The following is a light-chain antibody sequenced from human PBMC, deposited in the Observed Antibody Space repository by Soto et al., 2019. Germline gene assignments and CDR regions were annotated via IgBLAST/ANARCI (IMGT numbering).Light chain of an antibody. V-gene: IGKV1-9*01. CDR2: AAS. CDR3: QQLNSYPLT. Sequence: DIPLTQSPSFLSASVGDRVTITCRASQGISSYLAWYQQKPGKAPKLLIYAASTLQSGVPSRFSGSGSGTEFTLTISSLQPEDFATYYCQQLNSYPLTFVPGTKVDIK. J-gene: IGKJ3*01. CDR1: QGISSY.